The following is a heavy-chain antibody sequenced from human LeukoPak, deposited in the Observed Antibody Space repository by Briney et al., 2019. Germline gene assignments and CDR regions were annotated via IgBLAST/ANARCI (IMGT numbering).Heavy chain of an antibody. CDR2: INPSGGST. J-gene: IGHJ4*02. D-gene: IGHD2-15*01. CDR1: GYTFTTYY. V-gene: IGHV1-46*01. CDR3: ARDVSGGNCLFDY. Sequence: GATVKVSCKASGYTFTTYYFHWVRQAPGQGLEWMGIINPSGGSTSYAQKFQDRVTMTRDTSTSTLYMELTSLRSEDPAVYSCARDVSGGNCLFDYWGQGTLVTVSS.